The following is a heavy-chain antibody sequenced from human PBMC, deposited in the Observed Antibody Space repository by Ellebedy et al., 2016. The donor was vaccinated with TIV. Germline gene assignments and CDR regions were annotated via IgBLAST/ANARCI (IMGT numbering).Heavy chain of an antibody. V-gene: IGHV1-18*04. CDR2: ISAYNGNP. Sequence: AASVKVSCKASGYTLTSYGISWARQAPGQGLEWMGWISAYNGNPYYAQKLQGRVTMSTDTSTSTAYMELRSLRSDDTAVYYCAREDSATFDIWGQGTMVTVSS. CDR3: AREDSATFDI. CDR1: GYTLTSYG. D-gene: IGHD6-25*01. J-gene: IGHJ3*02.